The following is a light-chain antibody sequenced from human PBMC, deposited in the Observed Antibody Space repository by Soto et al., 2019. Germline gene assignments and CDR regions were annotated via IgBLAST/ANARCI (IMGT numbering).Light chain of an antibody. V-gene: IGKV1-5*01. CDR2: GAS. CDR1: ESIATW. CDR3: QQYNNWPRGT. J-gene: IGKJ4*01. Sequence: DVHMTQSPSTLSASVGDRVTITCRASESIATWLAWYQQKPGQAPKLLIYGASTRATGIPARFSGSGSGTEFTLTISSLQSEDFAVYYCQQYNNWPRGTFGGGTKVEIK.